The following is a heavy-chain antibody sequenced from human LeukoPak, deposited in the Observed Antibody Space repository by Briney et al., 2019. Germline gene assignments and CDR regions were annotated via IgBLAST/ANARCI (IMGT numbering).Heavy chain of an antibody. D-gene: IGHD5-24*01. V-gene: IGHV2-5*01. CDR3: AHWTVEMATISYYFDY. CDR1: GFSLSTSGVG. Sequence: SGPTLVKPSQTLTLTCTFSGFSLSTSGVGVGWIRQPPGKALEWLALIYWNDDKRYSPSLKSRLTITEDTSKNQVVLTMTNMDPVDTATYYCAHWTVEMATISYYFDYWGQGTLVTVSS. J-gene: IGHJ4*02. CDR2: IYWNDDK.